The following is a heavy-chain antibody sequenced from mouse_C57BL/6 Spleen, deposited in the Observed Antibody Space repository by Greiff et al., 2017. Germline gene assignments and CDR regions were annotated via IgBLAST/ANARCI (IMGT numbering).Heavy chain of an antibody. D-gene: IGHD2-3*01. CDR1: GYTFTSYW. J-gene: IGHJ4*01. CDR2: IDPSDSYT. CDR3: ARLGEIYDGTTRAMDY. V-gene: IGHV1-69*01. Sequence: QVQLQQPGAELVMPGASVKLSCKASGYTFTSYWMHWVKQRPGQGLEWIGEIDPSDSYTNYNQKFKGKSTLTVEKSSSTAYMQLSSLTSDDSAVYYCARLGEIYDGTTRAMDYWGQGTSVTVSS.